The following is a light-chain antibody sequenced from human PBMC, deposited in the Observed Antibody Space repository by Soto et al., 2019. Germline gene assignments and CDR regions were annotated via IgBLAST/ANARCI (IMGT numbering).Light chain of an antibody. CDR1: QSITTY. V-gene: IGKV1-39*01. CDR3: QQSYGTPLT. J-gene: IGKJ4*01. Sequence: DIQMTQSPSSLSASVGDRVTITCRASQSITTYINWYQQKPDKAPRLLIYVASSLQSGVPSRFSGSGSGTDFTLTISTLQPEDFATYYCQQSYGTPLTFGGGTKVEI. CDR2: VAS.